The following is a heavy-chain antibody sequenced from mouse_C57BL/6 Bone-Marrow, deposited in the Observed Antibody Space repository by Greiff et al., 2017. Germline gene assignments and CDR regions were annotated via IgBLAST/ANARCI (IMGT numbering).Heavy chain of an antibody. Sequence: VQLKESGAELVRPGASVKLSCTASGFNIKDDYMHWVKQRPEQGLEWIGWLDPENGDTEYASKFQGKATITADTSSNTAYLQLSSLTSEDTAVYYCTPYGNSFAYWGQGTLVTVSA. D-gene: IGHD2-1*01. V-gene: IGHV14-4*01. CDR3: TPYGNSFAY. J-gene: IGHJ3*01. CDR2: LDPENGDT. CDR1: GFNIKDDY.